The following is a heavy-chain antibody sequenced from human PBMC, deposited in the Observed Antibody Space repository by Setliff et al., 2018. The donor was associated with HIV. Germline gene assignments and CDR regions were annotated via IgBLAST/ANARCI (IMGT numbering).Heavy chain of an antibody. V-gene: IGHV3-48*03. D-gene: IGHD2-15*01. Sequence: GGSLRLSCAASGFTFSSYEMNWVRQAPGKGLEWVSYISSSGSTIYYADSVKGRFTISRDNAKKSVYLQMNSLSAEDTAVYYCARAGVVEGYYYYYYMDVWGKGTTVTVSS. J-gene: IGHJ6*03. CDR3: ARAGVVEGYYYYYYMDV. CDR1: GFTFSSYE. CDR2: ISSSGSTI.